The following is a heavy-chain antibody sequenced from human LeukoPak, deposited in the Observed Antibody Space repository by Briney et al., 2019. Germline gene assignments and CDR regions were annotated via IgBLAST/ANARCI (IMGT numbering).Heavy chain of an antibody. CDR1: GGSIDSDGSS. D-gene: IGHD6-6*01. J-gene: IGHJ4*02. Sequence: SETLSLTCIVSGGSIDSDGSSWSWIRQPPGKALEWIGYIYRTGTTYSNPSLKGRVTISVDKSRNRFSLTLTSVTAADTAVYFCARGSATGRPNFDYWGQGTLVTVSS. CDR2: IYRTGTT. CDR3: ARGSATGRPNFDY. V-gene: IGHV4-30-2*01.